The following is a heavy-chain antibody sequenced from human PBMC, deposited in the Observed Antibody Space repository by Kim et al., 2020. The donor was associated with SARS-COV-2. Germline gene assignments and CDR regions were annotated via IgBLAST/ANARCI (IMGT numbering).Heavy chain of an antibody. J-gene: IGHJ6*02. V-gene: IGHV6-1*01. D-gene: IGHD6-19*01. CDR3: ARELVGTVHYYYGMDV. CDR1: GDRVSSNSAA. Sequence: SQTLSLTCAISGDRVSSNSAAWNWLRQSPSRGLEWLGRTYYRSKWYNDYAVSVKSRITINPDTSKNQFSLQLNSVTPEDTAVYYCARELVGTVHYYYGMDVWGQGTTVTVSS. CDR2: TYYRSKWYN.